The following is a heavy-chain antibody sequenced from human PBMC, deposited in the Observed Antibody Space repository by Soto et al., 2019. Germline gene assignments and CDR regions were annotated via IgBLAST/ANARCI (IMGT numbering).Heavy chain of an antibody. D-gene: IGHD2-2*01. CDR1: GGSISSSSYY. J-gene: IGHJ4*02. Sequence: QLQLQESGPGLVKPSETLSLTCTVSGGSISSSSYYWGWIRQPPGKGLEWIGSIYYSGSTYHNPSLKSRVTISVDTSKNQFSLKLSSVTAADTAVYYCARHGSWLLVVPAAEVYFDYWGQGTLVTVSS. CDR2: IYYSGST. CDR3: ARHGSWLLVVPAAEVYFDY. V-gene: IGHV4-39*01.